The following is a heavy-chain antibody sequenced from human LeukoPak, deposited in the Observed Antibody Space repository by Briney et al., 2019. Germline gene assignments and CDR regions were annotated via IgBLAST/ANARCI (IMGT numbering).Heavy chain of an antibody. V-gene: IGHV1-3*01. Sequence: ASVKVSCKASGYTFTSYAMHWVRQAPGQRLEWMGWINAGNGNTKYSQKFQGRVTITRDTSASTAYMELSSLRSEDTAVYYCARGPKPAITMVRGRPEWWFDPWGQGTLVTVSS. CDR1: GYTFTSYA. D-gene: IGHD3-10*01. J-gene: IGHJ5*02. CDR2: INAGNGNT. CDR3: ARGPKPAITMVRGRPEWWFDP.